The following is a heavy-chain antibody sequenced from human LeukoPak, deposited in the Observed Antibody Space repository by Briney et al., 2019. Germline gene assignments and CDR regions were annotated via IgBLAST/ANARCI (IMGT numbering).Heavy chain of an antibody. V-gene: IGHV3-23*01. Sequence: GGSLRLSCAASGFTFSSYGMSWVRQAPGKGLEWVSAISGSGGSTYYADSVKGRFTISRDNSKNTLYLQMNSLRAEDTAVYYCARDDLVGWLSGYYFDYWGQGTLVTVSS. J-gene: IGHJ4*02. CDR1: GFTFSSYG. CDR3: ARDDLVGWLSGYYFDY. D-gene: IGHD3-22*01. CDR2: ISGSGGST.